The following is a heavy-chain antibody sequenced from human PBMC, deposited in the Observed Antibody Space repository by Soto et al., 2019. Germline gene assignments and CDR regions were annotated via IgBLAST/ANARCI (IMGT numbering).Heavy chain of an antibody. J-gene: IGHJ5*02. CDR1: GYSFTSSG. V-gene: IGHV1-18*01. CDR2: ISAYNGNT. CDR3: ARDFSASLVVGDYNWFDP. D-gene: IGHD2-15*01. Sequence: APVKVSCKAPGYSFTSSGMRWVRQATEQGIERMGWISAYNGNTNYAQKLQGRVTMTTDTSTSTAYLELRSLRSDDTAVYFCARDFSASLVVGDYNWFDPWGQGTLVTVSS.